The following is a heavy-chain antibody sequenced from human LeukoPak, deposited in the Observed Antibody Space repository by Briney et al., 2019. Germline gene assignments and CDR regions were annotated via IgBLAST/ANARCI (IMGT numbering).Heavy chain of an antibody. Sequence: PGGSLRLSCAASGFTFSDYYMSWIRQAPGKGLEWVSYISSGATTIYYPDSVKGRFTISRDNAKNSLYLQMNSLRAEDTAVYYCARDCSGGSCYSGGGYYFDYWGQGTLVTVSS. CDR2: ISSGATTI. CDR3: ARDCSGGSCYSGGGYYFDY. V-gene: IGHV3-11*01. D-gene: IGHD2-15*01. J-gene: IGHJ4*02. CDR1: GFTFSDYY.